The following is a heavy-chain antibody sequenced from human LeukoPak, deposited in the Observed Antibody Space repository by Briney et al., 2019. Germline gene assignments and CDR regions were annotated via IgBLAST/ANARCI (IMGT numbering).Heavy chain of an antibody. J-gene: IGHJ4*02. CDR1: GLTLSRFW. V-gene: IGHV3-7*05. CDR3: AGGQGWLADY. Sequence: QPGGSLRLSCAASGLTLSRFWINWVRQAPGKGLEWVANIKQDGREKYYVDSVKGRFTISRDNAKNSVYFQMNSLRAEDTAVYYCAGGQGWLADYWGQGTLVTVSS. D-gene: IGHD6-19*01. CDR2: IKQDGREK.